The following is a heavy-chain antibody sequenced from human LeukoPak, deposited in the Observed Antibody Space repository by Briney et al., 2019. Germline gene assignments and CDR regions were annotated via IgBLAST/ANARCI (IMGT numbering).Heavy chain of an antibody. CDR3: ARDPSSGWYLKGWFDP. J-gene: IGHJ5*02. Sequence: GGSLRLSCAASGFTFSSYEMNWVRQAPGKGLEWVSSISSSSNYIYYADSVKGRFTISRDNAKNSLYLQMNSLRAEDTAVYYCARDPSSGWYLKGWFDPWGQGTLVTVSS. D-gene: IGHD6-19*01. V-gene: IGHV3-21*01. CDR2: ISSSSNYI. CDR1: GFTFSSYE.